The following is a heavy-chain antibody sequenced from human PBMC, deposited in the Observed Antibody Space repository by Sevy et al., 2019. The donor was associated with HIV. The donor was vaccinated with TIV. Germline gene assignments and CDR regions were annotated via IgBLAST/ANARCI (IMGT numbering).Heavy chain of an antibody. CDR1: GFTFSSYS. D-gene: IGHD2-8*01. CDR2: ISTSSSYI. J-gene: IGHJ6*02. Sequence: GGSLRLSCAASGFTFSSYSMNWVRQAPGKGLEWVSSISTSSSYIYYADSVKGRFTISRDNAKNSLYLQMNSLRAEYTAVYYCARISCTNGVCFQGYYYYAMDVWGQGTTVTVSS. V-gene: IGHV3-21*01. CDR3: ARISCTNGVCFQGYYYYAMDV.